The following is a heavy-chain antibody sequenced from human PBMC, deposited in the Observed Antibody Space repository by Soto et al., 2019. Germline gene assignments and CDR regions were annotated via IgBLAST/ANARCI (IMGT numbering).Heavy chain of an antibody. CDR1: GYTFTSYD. D-gene: IGHD3-3*01. CDR3: ARGRRVAYYDFWSGYPPVATINFDY. J-gene: IGHJ4*02. V-gene: IGHV1-8*01. Sequence: ASVKVSCKASGYTFTSYDINWVRQATGQGLEWMGWMNPNSGNTGYAQKFQGRVTMTRNTSISTAYMEMSSLRSEETAVYYCARGRRVAYYDFWSGYPPVATINFDYWGQGTLVTVSS. CDR2: MNPNSGNT.